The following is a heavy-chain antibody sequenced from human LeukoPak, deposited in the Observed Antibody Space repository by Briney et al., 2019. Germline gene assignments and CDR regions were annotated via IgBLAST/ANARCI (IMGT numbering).Heavy chain of an antibody. D-gene: IGHD5-12*01. CDR3: ARSNVDKDDYSMDV. CDR1: GGSISSYY. CDR2: IYYSGST. J-gene: IGHJ6*02. V-gene: IGHV4-59*01. Sequence: SETLSLTCTVSGGSISSYYWSWIRQPPGKGLEWIGYIYYSGSTNYNPSLKSRVTISVDTSKNQFSLKLSSVTAADTAVYYCARSNVDKDDYSMDVWGQGTTVTVSS.